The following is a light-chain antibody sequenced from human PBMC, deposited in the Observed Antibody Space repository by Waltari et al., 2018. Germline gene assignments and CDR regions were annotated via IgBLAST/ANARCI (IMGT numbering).Light chain of an antibody. V-gene: IGLV2-14*03. CDR3: ASYTSSDSFVV. Sequence: QSALTQPASVSGSPGQSLTIPCTGTRSDIVDYNFVSWYQHHPGEAPKLVIYDVTKRPSGISNRFSGSKSGNTASLTSSGLQAEDEANYVCASYTSSDSFVVFGGGTKLTVL. CDR1: RSDIVDYNF. J-gene: IGLJ2*01. CDR2: DVT.